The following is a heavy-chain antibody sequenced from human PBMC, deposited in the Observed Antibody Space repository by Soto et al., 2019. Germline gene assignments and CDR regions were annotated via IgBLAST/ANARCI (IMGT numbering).Heavy chain of an antibody. CDR3: VRVVAIAGYPDN. V-gene: IGHV1-69*12. CDR2: IVPIVDTS. Sequence: HVQLVQSGAEVRQPASSVKVSCKTSGGTFSSYAISWVRQAPGPGLEWMGGIVPIVDTSTYAQNFQGRVTITADESTITVDMEMSSLRSDYTAVYYCVRVVAIAGYPDNCGQGALVSVFS. J-gene: IGHJ4*02. CDR1: GGTFSSYA. D-gene: IGHD5-12*01.